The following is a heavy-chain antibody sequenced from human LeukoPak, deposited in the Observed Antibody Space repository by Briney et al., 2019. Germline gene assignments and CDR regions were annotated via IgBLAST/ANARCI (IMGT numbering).Heavy chain of an antibody. CDR2: IYYSGST. Sequence: SETLSLTCTASGGSISSYYWSWIRQPPGKGLEWIGYIYYSGSTNYNPSLKSRVTISVDTSKNQFSLKLSSVTAADTAVYYCARGDSSSWYEGDNWFDPWGQGTLVTVSS. CDR3: ARGDSSSWYEGDNWFDP. CDR1: GGSISSYY. D-gene: IGHD6-13*01. J-gene: IGHJ5*02. V-gene: IGHV4-59*01.